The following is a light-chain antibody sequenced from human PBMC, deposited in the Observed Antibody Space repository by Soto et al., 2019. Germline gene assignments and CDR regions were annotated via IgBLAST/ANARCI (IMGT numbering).Light chain of an antibody. J-gene: IGKJ1*01. V-gene: IGKV1-39*01. CDR3: LHDYNFPRT. CDR1: QSIRSY. Sequence: DIQMTQSPSSLSASVGDRVTITCRASQSIRSYLNWYQQKPVKAPKLLIYAASSLQSGVPSMLSGSGSGTDFTLTISSLQPEDFATYYCLHDYNFPRTFGQGTKV. CDR2: AAS.